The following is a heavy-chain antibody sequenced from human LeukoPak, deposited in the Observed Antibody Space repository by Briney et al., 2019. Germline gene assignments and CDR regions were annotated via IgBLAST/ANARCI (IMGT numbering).Heavy chain of an antibody. CDR2: IYWDDDK. CDR1: GFSLSTSGVG. CDR3: ARNTIFGVVIQYNRFDP. V-gene: IGHV2-5*02. D-gene: IGHD3-3*01. J-gene: IGHJ5*02. Sequence: GPTLVKPTQTLTLTCTFSGFSLSTSGVGVGWIRQPPGKALEWLALIYWDDDKRYSPSLKSRLTITKDTSKNQVVLTMTNMDPVDTATYYCARNTIFGVVIQYNRFDPWGQGTHVTVSS.